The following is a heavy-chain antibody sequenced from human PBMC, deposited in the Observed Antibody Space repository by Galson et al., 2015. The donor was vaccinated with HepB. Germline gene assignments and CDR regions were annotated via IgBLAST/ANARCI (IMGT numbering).Heavy chain of an antibody. CDR2: ISYDGNRK. J-gene: IGHJ4*02. Sequence: SLRLSCAASGFTFRTYAMHWVRQAPGKRPEWVAVISYDGNRKSYADSVKGRFTISRDNSENTLALQTNSLRPEDTAVYYCTRPFGYNRNFFDFWGQGTLVTVSS. V-gene: IGHV3-30-3*01. CDR3: TRPFGYNRNFFDF. D-gene: IGHD5-24*01. CDR1: GFTFRTYA.